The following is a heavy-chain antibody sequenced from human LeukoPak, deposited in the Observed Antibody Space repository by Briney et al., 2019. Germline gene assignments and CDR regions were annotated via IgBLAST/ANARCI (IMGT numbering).Heavy chain of an antibody. Sequence: PSETLSLTCTVSGGSISSSSYYWGWIRQPPGKGLEWIGYIYYSGSTNYNPSLKSRVTISVDTSKNQFSLKLSSVTAADTAVYYCAREGGLQHHFDYWGQGTLVTVSS. CDR2: IYYSGST. J-gene: IGHJ4*02. V-gene: IGHV4-61*01. CDR1: GGSISSSSYY. CDR3: AREGGLQHHFDY. D-gene: IGHD4-11*01.